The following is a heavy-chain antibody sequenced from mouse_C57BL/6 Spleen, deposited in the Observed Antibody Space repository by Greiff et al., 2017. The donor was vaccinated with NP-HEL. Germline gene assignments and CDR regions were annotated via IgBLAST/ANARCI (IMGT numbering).Heavy chain of an antibody. CDR3: TRRFYGSSHYYAMDY. J-gene: IGHJ4*01. V-gene: IGHV1-5*01. CDR2: IYPGNSDT. CDR1: GYTFTSYW. D-gene: IGHD1-1*01. Sequence: EVQLQQSGTVLARPGASVKMSCKTSGYTFTSYWMHWVKQRPGQGLEWIGAIYPGNSDTSYNQKFKGKAKLTAVTSASTAYMELSSLTNEDSAVYYCTRRFYGSSHYYAMDYWGQGTSVTVSS.